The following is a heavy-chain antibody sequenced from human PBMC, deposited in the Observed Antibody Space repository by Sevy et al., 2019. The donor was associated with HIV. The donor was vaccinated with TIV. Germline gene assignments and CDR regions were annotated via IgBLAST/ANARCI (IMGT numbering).Heavy chain of an antibody. CDR3: AMCKWFDV. D-gene: IGHD2-8*01. V-gene: IGHV4-59*01. Sequence: SETLSLTCSVSGGSINNYYWSWIRQPPGKGLEWIGNISYSGNTNYNPSFKSRVTISVDTSKNQFSLKLRSVTAADTAVYNCAMCKWFDVWGQGTLVTVSS. CDR1: GGSINNYY. CDR2: ISYSGNT. J-gene: IGHJ5*02.